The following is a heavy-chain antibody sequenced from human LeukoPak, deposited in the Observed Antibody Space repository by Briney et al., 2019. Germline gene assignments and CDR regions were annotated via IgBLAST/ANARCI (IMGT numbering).Heavy chain of an antibody. CDR3: ARDQVVPGF. V-gene: IGHV3-33*01. D-gene: IGHD3-22*01. J-gene: IGHJ4*02. CDR1: GFIFRNYG. Sequence: GGSLRLSCGAPGFIFRNYGMHWVRQAPGKGLQWVAVIYSDGSNKNSADSVRGRFTISRDNSKNALYLQMNSLRAEDTAVYYCARDQVVPGFWGQGTLVTVSS. CDR2: IYSDGSNK.